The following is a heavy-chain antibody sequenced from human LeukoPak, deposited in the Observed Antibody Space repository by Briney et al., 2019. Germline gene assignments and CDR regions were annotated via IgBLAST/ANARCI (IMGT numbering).Heavy chain of an antibody. J-gene: IGHJ5*02. CDR1: GFTFSSYS. Sequence: GGSLRLSCAASGFTFSSYSMNWVRQAPGKGLEWVSSISSSSSHIYYTDSAKGRFTISRDNTQNSLYLQMNSLRAEDTAVYYCARDPSAVPAAVNWFDPWGQGTLVTVSS. D-gene: IGHD2-2*01. CDR3: ARDPSAVPAAVNWFDP. CDR2: ISSSSSHI. V-gene: IGHV3-21*06.